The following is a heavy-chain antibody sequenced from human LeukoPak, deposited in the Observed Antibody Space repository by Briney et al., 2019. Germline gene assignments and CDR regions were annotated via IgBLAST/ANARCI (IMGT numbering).Heavy chain of an antibody. V-gene: IGHV3-48*03. D-gene: IGHD3-10*01. CDR3: ARVSYYGSLDP. Sequence: GGSLRLSCAASGFTFSSYEMNWARQAPRKGLEWVSYISSSGSTIYYADSVKGRFTISRDNAKNSLYLQMNSLRAEDTAVYYCARVSYYGSLDPWGQGTLVTVSS. CDR2: ISSSGSTI. J-gene: IGHJ5*02. CDR1: GFTFSSYE.